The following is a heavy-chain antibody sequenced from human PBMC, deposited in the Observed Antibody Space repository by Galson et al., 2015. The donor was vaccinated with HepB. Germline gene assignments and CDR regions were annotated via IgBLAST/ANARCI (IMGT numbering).Heavy chain of an antibody. V-gene: IGHV4-59*01. CDR3: AKDSRGWSFEY. CDR2: IYYFGST. J-gene: IGHJ4*02. D-gene: IGHD6-19*01. Sequence: TLSLSCTVSGGSLSFSYWSWIRQPPGKGLEWIGYIYYFGSTNYNPSLKSRVTISIDTSKNQFSLNLSSLTTADTAVYYCAKDSRGWSFEYWGQGSLVTVSS. CDR1: GGSLSFSY.